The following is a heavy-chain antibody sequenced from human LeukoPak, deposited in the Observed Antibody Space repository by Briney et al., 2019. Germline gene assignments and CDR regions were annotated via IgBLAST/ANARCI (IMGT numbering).Heavy chain of an antibody. CDR2: INPNSGGT. CDR1: GYTFTDFH. V-gene: IGHV1-2*02. D-gene: IGHD3-9*01. J-gene: IGHJ4*02. Sequence: RASVKVSCKASGYTFTDFHIHWVRQAPGQGLEWMGWINPNSGGTNYAQKFQGRVTMTRDTSISTAYMELSRLRSDDTAVYYCARDSPAYYDILTGSFDYWGQGTLVTVSS. CDR3: ARDSPAYYDILTGSFDY.